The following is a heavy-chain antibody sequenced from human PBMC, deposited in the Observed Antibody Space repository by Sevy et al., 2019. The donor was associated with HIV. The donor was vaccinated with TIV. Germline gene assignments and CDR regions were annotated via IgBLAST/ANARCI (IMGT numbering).Heavy chain of an antibody. CDR3: DRDPFSKADY. V-gene: IGHV3-7*01. D-gene: IGHD4-4*01. J-gene: IGHJ4*02. CDR1: GFTFSSYW. Sequence: GGSLRLSCAGSGFTFSSYWMSWVRQAPGKGLEWVANINQDGSGKNYVDSVKGRFTISRDNAKNSLYLQMNSLRAEDTAVYYCDRDPFSKADYWGQGTLVTVSS. CDR2: INQDGSGK.